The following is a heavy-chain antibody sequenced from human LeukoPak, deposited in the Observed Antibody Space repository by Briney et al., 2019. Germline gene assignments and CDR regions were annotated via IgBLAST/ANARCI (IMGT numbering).Heavy chain of an antibody. Sequence: SETLSLTCTVSGGSIRGYYWSWIRQPAGKRLEWIVGYYASGSTNYNPSLKSRVTMSVDTSKSQFSLKLSSVTAADTAVYYCARDDSPITTVTTFAYWGQGILVTVSS. CDR3: ARDDSPITTVTTFAY. D-gene: IGHD4-11*01. V-gene: IGHV4-4*07. CDR1: GGSIRGYY. J-gene: IGHJ4*02. CDR2: YYASGST.